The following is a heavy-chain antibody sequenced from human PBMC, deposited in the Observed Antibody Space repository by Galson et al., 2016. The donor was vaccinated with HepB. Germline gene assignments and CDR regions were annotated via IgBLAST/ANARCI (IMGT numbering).Heavy chain of an antibody. D-gene: IGHD2-15*01. V-gene: IGHV3-30*18. CDR3: AKLVTATVYHYYTMDV. J-gene: IGHJ6*04. CDR1: GFTFNKND. CDR2: ISYDGSNK. Sequence: SLRLSCAASGFTFNKNDMHWVRQAPGKGLEWVAVISYDGSNKYYVDSVKGRFNISRDNSKYTLALQMNSLRAEDTAVYYCAKLVTATVYHYYTMDVWGKGTTVTVSS.